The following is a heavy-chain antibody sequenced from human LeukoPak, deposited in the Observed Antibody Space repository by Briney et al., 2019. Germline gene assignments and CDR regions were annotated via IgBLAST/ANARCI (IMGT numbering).Heavy chain of an antibody. CDR1: GYTFSNSG. CDR3: ARPYYDILTGYYIDAFDI. CDR2: IIPIFGTA. J-gene: IGHJ3*02. V-gene: IGHV1-69*13. Sequence: GASVKVSCKASGYTFSNSGISWVRQAPGQGLEWMGGIIPIFGTANYAQKFQGRVTITADESTSTAYMELSSLRSEDTAVYYCARPYYDILTGYYIDAFDIWGQGTMVTVSS. D-gene: IGHD3-9*01.